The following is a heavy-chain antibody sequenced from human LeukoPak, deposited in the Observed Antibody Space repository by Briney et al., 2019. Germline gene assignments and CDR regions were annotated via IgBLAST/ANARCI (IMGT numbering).Heavy chain of an antibody. D-gene: IGHD3-3*01. CDR1: GFTFSSYS. CDR2: IYSGGST. V-gene: IGHV3-66*02. J-gene: IGHJ4*02. CDR3: ARAPVLDFWSGYPPDF. Sequence: GGSLRLSCAASGFTFSSYSMNWVRQAPGKGLEWVSVIYSGGSTYYADSVKGRFTISRDNSKNTLYLQMNSLRAEDTAVYYCARAPVLDFWSGYPPDFWGQGTLVTVSS.